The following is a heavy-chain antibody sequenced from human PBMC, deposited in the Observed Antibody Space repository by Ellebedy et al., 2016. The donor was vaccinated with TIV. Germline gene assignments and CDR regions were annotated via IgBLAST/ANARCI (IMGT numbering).Heavy chain of an antibody. CDR1: RFTFSAYW. Sequence: GGSLRLSCAASRFTFSAYWMSWVRQAPGKGLEWVANINGDGSKKYYVDSVKGRFTISRDNGKNSLYLQMNSLRAEDTAVYYCATDGSYGDYRSPTHAFEMWGQGTLVTVSS. D-gene: IGHD4-17*01. V-gene: IGHV3-7*01. CDR3: ATDGSYGDYRSPTHAFEM. CDR2: INGDGSKK. J-gene: IGHJ3*02.